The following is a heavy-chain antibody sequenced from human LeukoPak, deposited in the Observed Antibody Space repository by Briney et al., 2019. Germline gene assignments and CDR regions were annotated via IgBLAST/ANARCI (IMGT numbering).Heavy chain of an antibody. CDR2: ISGSGGST. Sequence: GGSLRLSCAASGFTFSSYAMSWVRQAPGKGLEWVSAISGSGGSTYYADSVKGRLAISRDNSKNTLYLQMNSLRAEDTAVYYCARNLGGYSYGGPSSFDYWGQGTLVTVSS. CDR1: GFTFSSYA. V-gene: IGHV3-23*01. CDR3: ARNLGGYSYGGPSSFDY. J-gene: IGHJ4*02. D-gene: IGHD5-18*01.